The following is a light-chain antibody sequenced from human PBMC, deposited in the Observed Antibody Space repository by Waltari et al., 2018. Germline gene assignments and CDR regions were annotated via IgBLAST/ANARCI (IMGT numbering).Light chain of an antibody. CDR2: DVS. J-gene: IGLJ3*02. V-gene: IGLV2-14*01. CDR3: SSYTSSSTLV. CDR1: NSDVGTYNY. Sequence: QSALTQPASVSGSPRQWITISCTGSNSDVGTYNYVSWYQQHPGKAPKLMIYDVSKRPSGVSDRFSGSKSGNTASLTISGLQAEDEADYYCSSYTSSSTLVFGGGTKVTVL.